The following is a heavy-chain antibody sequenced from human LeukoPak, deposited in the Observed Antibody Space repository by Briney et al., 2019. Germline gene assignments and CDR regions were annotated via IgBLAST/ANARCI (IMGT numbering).Heavy chain of an antibody. Sequence: GGSLRLSCAASGFTFSDHYMDWVRQAPGKGLEWVGRTRNKAKGYTTEYAASVKGRFTVSRDDSENSLYLQMNSLKIGDTALYYCARGATATTNYAYGMDVWGQGTTVTVS. CDR3: ARGATATTNYAYGMDV. CDR2: TRNKAKGYTT. J-gene: IGHJ6*02. D-gene: IGHD4-11*01. CDR1: GFTFSDHY. V-gene: IGHV3-72*01.